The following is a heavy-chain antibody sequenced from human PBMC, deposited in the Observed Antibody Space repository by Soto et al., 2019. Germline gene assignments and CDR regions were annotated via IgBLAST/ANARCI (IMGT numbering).Heavy chain of an antibody. D-gene: IGHD7-27*01. J-gene: IGHJ5*02. Sequence: EASVKVTCKASGYAFTSYAISWVRQAPGQGLEWMGWINAYNGSTNYAQKLQGRVTMTTDTSTSTAYMELRSLRSDDTAVYYCARDSPPNYLWGQGTLVTVSS. CDR1: GYAFTSYA. CDR3: ARDSPPNYL. V-gene: IGHV1-18*01. CDR2: INAYNGST.